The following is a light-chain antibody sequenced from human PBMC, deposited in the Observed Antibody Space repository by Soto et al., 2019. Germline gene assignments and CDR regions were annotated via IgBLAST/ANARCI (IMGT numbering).Light chain of an antibody. Sequence: EIVLTQSPATLSLSPGERATLSCRASQSVSSYLAWYQQKPGQAPKLLIYDASNRATGIPARFSGSESGTDFTLTISSLEPEDFEVYYCQQRSNWPRLTVGGGAKVEIK. CDR3: QQRSNWPRLT. V-gene: IGKV3-11*01. J-gene: IGKJ4*01. CDR2: DAS. CDR1: QSVSSY.